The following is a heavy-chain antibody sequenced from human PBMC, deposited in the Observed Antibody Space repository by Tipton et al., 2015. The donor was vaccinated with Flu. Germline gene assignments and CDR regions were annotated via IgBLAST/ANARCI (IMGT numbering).Heavy chain of an antibody. CDR1: GGSFSGYY. CDR2: INPSVST. CDR3: ARDHIIHYYFDY. D-gene: IGHD1-14*01. J-gene: IGHJ4*02. V-gene: IGHV4-34*01. Sequence: TLSLTCTVYGGSFSGYYWSWIRQPPGKGLEWIGEINPSVSTNYNPSLKSRVTMSIDTSKNQYSLKLSSVTAADTAVYYCARDHIIHYYFDYWGQGPRVTVSS.